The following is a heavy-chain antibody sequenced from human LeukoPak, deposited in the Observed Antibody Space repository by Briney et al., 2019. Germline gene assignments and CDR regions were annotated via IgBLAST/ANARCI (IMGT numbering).Heavy chain of an antibody. CDR3: IRSRDY. CDR2: SRNKDNSYTT. CDR1: GFTFSGYA. J-gene: IGHJ4*02. V-gene: IGHV3-72*01. Sequence: GGSLRLSCAASGFTFSGYAMSWVRQAPGKGLEWLGRSRNKDNSYTTEYAASVKGRFTISRDDSKNSLYLQMNSLETEDTAIYYCIRSRDYWGQGTLVTVSS.